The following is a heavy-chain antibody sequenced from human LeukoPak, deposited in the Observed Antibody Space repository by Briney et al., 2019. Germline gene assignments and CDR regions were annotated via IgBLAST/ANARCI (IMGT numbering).Heavy chain of an antibody. Sequence: GGSLRLSCAVSGFTFSSYAMHWVRQAPGKGLEWVAVISYDGNNKYCADSVKGRFTISRDNSKNTLYLQMNSLRTEDTAVYYCAKDLETVPDYWGQGTLVTVSS. CDR1: GFTFSSYA. V-gene: IGHV3-30-3*01. D-gene: IGHD2-2*01. J-gene: IGHJ4*02. CDR2: ISYDGNNK. CDR3: AKDLETVPDY.